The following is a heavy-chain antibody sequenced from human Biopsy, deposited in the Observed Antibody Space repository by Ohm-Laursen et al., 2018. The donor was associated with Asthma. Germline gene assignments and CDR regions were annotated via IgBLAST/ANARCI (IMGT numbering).Heavy chain of an antibody. V-gene: IGHV5-51*01. J-gene: IGHJ4*02. CDR3: ARLPYGSGSFFDF. D-gene: IGHD3-10*01. CDR1: GYIFANYW. Sequence: GASVKVSCKASGYIFANYWIGWVRQMPGKGLEWLGIIFPGDSDTIYSPSSQGQVTISADKSISTAYLQWSSLKASDTAIYYCARLPYGSGSFFDFWGQGTLVTVAS. CDR2: IFPGDSDT.